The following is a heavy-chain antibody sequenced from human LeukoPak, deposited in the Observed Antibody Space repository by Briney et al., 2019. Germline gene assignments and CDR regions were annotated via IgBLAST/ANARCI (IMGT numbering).Heavy chain of an antibody. V-gene: IGHV1-46*01. CDR3: ARDPSAAYYDILTGYDVGFFDY. Sequence: GASVKVSCKASGYTFTSYYMHWMRQAPGQGLEWMGIINPSGGSTSYAQKFQGRVTMTRDTSTSTVYMELSSLRSEDTAVYYCARDPSAAYYDILTGYDVGFFDYWGQGTLVTVSS. D-gene: IGHD3-9*01. J-gene: IGHJ4*02. CDR2: INPSGGST. CDR1: GYTFTSYY.